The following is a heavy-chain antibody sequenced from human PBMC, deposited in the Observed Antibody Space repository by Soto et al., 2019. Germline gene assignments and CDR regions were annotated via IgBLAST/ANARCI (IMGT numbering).Heavy chain of an antibody. CDR1: GYTFTSYY. Sequence: GASVKVSCKASGYTFTSYYMHWVRQAPGQGLEWMGIINPSGCSTSYAQKFQGRVTMTRDTSTSTVYMELSSLRSEDTAVYYCARVPPVIVGDYYFDYWGQGTLVTVSS. J-gene: IGHJ4*02. CDR3: ARVPPVIVGDYYFDY. D-gene: IGHD3-22*01. CDR2: INPSGCST. V-gene: IGHV1-46*01.